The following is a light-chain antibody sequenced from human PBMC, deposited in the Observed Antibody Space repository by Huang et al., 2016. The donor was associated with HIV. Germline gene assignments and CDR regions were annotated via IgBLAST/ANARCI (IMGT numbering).Light chain of an antibody. V-gene: IGKV3-15*01. CDR3: QQYESWPPLT. CDR2: ATS. J-gene: IGKJ4*01. CDR1: QSGRDK. Sequence: EIVMTQSPDTLSVSPGERATLSCRPSQSGRDKLAWYQQKPGQAPRLRLHATSTRDAGVPGRFSGSGSGTEFTRTISNLQSEDCGVYYCQQYESWPPLTFGGGTKVEIK.